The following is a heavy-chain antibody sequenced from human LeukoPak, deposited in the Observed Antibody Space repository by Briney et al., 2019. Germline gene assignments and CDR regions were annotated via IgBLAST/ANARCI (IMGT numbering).Heavy chain of an antibody. D-gene: IGHD3-16*01. CDR3: AKDDAWGRYKD. J-gene: IGHJ1*01. CDR1: GFIFSSCE. Sequence: GGSLRLPCAASGFIFSSCEMNWVRQAPGEGVEWVSGISPSGGITYYTDSVKRRFTISRDNSKNTVSLQMNSLRGDDTAVYYCAKDDAWGRYKDWGQGTLVTVSS. CDR2: ISPSGGIT. V-gene: IGHV3-23*01.